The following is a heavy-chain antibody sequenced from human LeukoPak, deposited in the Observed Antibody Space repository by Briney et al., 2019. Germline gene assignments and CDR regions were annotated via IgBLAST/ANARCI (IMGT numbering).Heavy chain of an antibody. CDR2: TNSDGSNT. CDR3: ARDLGYSIDY. V-gene: IGHV3-74*01. Sequence: GGSLRLSCAASGFTFRNDWMHWVRQAPGKGLVWVSLTNSDGSNTIYADSVRGRFTVSRDNAKSTLYLQMNSLRAEDTAVYYCARDLGYSIDYWGQGTLVTVSS. J-gene: IGHJ4*02. CDR1: GFTFRNDW. D-gene: IGHD2-15*01.